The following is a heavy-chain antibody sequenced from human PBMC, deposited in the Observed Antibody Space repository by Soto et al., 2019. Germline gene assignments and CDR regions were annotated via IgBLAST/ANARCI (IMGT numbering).Heavy chain of an antibody. Sequence: ASVKVSCKTSGYTFTTYYMHWLRQAPGQGPEWMGNINPTSGGTTYARKFQDTVTMTWDTSTSTVYLELSSLTSEDTAIYYCARELPSTYYFDYWGQGTLVTVSS. CDR2: INPTSGGT. CDR1: GYTFTTYY. V-gene: IGHV1-46*03. CDR3: ARELPSTYYFDY. J-gene: IGHJ4*02.